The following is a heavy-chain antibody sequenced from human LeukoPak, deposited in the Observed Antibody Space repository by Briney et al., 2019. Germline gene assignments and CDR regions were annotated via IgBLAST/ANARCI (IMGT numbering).Heavy chain of an antibody. Sequence: SETLSLTCTVSGGSISSSSYYWGWIRQPPGKGLEWIGSIYYSGSTYYNPSLKSRVTISVDTSKNQFSLKLSSVTAADTAVYYCARDTMVRARSGGDYWGQGTLVTVSS. CDR3: ARDTMVRARSGGDY. J-gene: IGHJ4*02. D-gene: IGHD3-10*01. CDR2: IYYSGST. CDR1: GGSISSSSYY. V-gene: IGHV4-39*02.